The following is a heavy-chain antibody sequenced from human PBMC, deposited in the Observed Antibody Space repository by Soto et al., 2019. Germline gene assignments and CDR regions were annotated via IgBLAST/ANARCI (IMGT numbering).Heavy chain of an antibody. D-gene: IGHD2-2*01. CDR1: GFTFSSYG. CDR3: ARDSSIFDQLAKHPDI. J-gene: IGHJ3*02. Sequence: GGSLRLSCAASGFTFSSYGMHWVRQAPGKGLEWVAVIWYDGSNKYYADSVKGRFTISRDNSKNTLYLQMNSLRSEDTAVYYCARDSSIFDQLAKHPDIWGQGTMVTVSS. CDR2: IWYDGSNK. V-gene: IGHV3-33*01.